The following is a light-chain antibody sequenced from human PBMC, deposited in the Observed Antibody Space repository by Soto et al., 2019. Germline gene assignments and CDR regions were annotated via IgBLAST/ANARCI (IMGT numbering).Light chain of an antibody. CDR3: QQSYRNPFT. CDR1: QSISNY. Sequence: DIQMTQSSSSLSASVGYRVTITCLASQSISNYLNWYQQKPGKAPNLLIHAASSLQSGVPPRFNGSGSGTDFTLTISSLQPEDFATYFCQQSYRNPFTFGQGTRLEI. J-gene: IGKJ5*01. V-gene: IGKV1-39*01. CDR2: AAS.